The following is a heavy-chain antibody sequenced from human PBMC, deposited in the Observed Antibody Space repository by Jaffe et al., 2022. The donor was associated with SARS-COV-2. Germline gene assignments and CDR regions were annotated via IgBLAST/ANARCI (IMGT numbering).Heavy chain of an antibody. CDR3: AKDLQAGVEDSWGTYYYYGMDV. CDR1: GFTFSSYA. D-gene: IGHD3-16*01. CDR2: ISGSGGST. Sequence: EVQLLESGGGLVQPGGSLRLSCAASGFTFSSYAMSWVRQAPGKGLEWVSAISGSGGSTYYADSVKGRFTISRDNSKNTLYLQMNSLRAEDTAVYYCAKDLQAGVEDSWGTYYYYGMDVWGQGTTVTVSS. J-gene: IGHJ6*02. V-gene: IGHV3-23*01.